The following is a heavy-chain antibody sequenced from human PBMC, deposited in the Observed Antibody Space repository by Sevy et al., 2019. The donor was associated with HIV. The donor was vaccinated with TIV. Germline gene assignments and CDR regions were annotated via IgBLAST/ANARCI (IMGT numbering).Heavy chain of an antibody. J-gene: IGHJ4*02. CDR1: GFTFKDYY. Sequence: GGSLRLSCAASGFTFKDYYMTWIRQAPGKGLEWVSYISNSGNTIKYADSVKGRFTISRDNAKNSLYLQMNSLRAEDTAVYYCAREVSSSRGDLDNWGQGPLVTVSS. D-gene: IGHD6-13*01. CDR3: AREVSSSRGDLDN. V-gene: IGHV3-11*01. CDR2: ISNSGNTI.